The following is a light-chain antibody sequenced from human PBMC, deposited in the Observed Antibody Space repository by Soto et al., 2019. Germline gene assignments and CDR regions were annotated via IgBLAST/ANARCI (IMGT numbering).Light chain of an antibody. CDR3: QQYNSYSPWT. CDR2: DAS. CDR1: QSISSW. V-gene: IGKV1-5*01. J-gene: IGKJ1*01. Sequence: DIQMTQSPSTLSASVGDRVTITCRASQSISSWLAWYQQKPGKAPKLLIYDASSLESGVPSRFSGSGSGTEFTINISRMQPDDFATYYCQQYNSYSPWTFGQGTKVEIK.